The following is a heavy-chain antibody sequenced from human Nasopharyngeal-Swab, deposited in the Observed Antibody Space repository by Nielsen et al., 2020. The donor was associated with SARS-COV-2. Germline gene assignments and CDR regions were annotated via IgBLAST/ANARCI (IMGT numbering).Heavy chain of an antibody. CDR2: LKPNSGAT. Sequence: WVRQAPGQGLEWLGRLKPNSGATDYAQKFQGRVTMTRDTSISTAHMELSSLTSDDTAVYYCVRELPYCVGGSCYSDAFDIWGQGTRVTVSS. J-gene: IGHJ3*02. V-gene: IGHV1-2*06. D-gene: IGHD2-15*01. CDR3: VRELPYCVGGSCYSDAFDI.